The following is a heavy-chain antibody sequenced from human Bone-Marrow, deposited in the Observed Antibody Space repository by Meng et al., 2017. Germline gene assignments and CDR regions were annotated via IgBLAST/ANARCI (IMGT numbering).Heavy chain of an antibody. CDR1: GFTFSTHS. CDR2: ISGSGGET. V-gene: IGHV3-23*01. J-gene: IGHJ6*02. D-gene: IGHD6-19*01. CDR3: ARAGYSSGWNNYYYYYGMDV. Sequence: GESLKISCAASGFTFSTHSMKWVRQAPGKGLEWVSVISGSGGETHYSDSVKGRFTISRDNSKNTLYLQMNSLRAEDTAVYYCARAGYSSGWNNYYYYYGMDVWGQGTTVTVSS.